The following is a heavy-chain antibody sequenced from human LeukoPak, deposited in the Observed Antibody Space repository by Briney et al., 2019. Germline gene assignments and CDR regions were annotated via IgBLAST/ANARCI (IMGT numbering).Heavy chain of an antibody. J-gene: IGHJ4*02. Sequence: PSETLSLTRTVSGGSISSGSYYWGWIPQPPGKGLEWIGRFHTSGSPYSNPSLRSRVTISDDTSQNQFSLKLGSVTAAATAVYYCARDLDGDYDSYSFDYWGQGILVTVSS. CDR2: FHTSGSP. V-gene: IGHV4-61*02. CDR1: GGSISSGSYY. CDR3: ARDLDGDYDSYSFDY. D-gene: IGHD2-21*02.